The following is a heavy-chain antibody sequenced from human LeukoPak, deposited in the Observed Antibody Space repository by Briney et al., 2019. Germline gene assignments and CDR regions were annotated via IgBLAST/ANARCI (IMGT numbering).Heavy chain of an antibody. V-gene: IGHV1-18*04. CDR1: GYTFTTYF. Sequence: ASVKVSCTASGYTFTTYFVHWVRQAPGQGLEWMGWISAYNGNTNYAQKLQGRVTMTTDTSTSTAYMELRSLRSDDTAVYYCARDLEPHTIHSSSWYVPHDYWGQGTLVTVSS. CDR2: ISAYNGNT. D-gene: IGHD6-13*01. J-gene: IGHJ4*02. CDR3: ARDLEPHTIHSSSWYVPHDY.